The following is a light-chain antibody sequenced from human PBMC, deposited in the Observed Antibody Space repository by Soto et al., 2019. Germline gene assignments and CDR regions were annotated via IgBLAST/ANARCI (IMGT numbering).Light chain of an antibody. CDR3: CSHAGDNTYV. CDR1: SSDVGGYNY. V-gene: IGLV2-8*01. Sequence: QSVLAQPPSASGSPGQSVTISCTGTSSDVGGYNYVSWYQQLPGKAPKLMIYEVTKRPSGVPDRFSGSKSGNTASLTVSGLQAEDEADYFCCSHAGDNTYVFGTGTKV. J-gene: IGLJ1*01. CDR2: EVT.